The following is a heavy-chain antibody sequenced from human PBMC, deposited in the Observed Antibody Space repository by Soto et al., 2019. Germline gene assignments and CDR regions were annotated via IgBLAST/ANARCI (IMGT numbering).Heavy chain of an antibody. J-gene: IGHJ6*03. D-gene: IGHD1-1*01. V-gene: IGHV1-69*02. CDR2: IIPILGIA. CDR3: ATAPVAVGQLVPIYYYYYMDV. CDR1: AGTFSSYI. Sequence: SVKVSCKASAGTFSSYIISWVRQAPGQGLEWMGRIIPILGIANYAQKFRGRVTITADKSTSTAYMELSSLRSEDTAVYCCATAPVAVGQLVPIYYYYYMDVWGKGTTVTVSS.